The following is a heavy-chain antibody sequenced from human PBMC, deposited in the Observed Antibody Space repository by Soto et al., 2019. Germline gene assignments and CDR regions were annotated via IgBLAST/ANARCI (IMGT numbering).Heavy chain of an antibody. Sequence: SETLSLTCAVYGGSFSGYYWSWIRQPPGKGLEWIGEINHSGSTNYNPSLKSRVTISVDTSKNQFSLKLSSVTAADTAVYYCARKRRTTVTRNWFDPWGQGTLVTVSS. V-gene: IGHV4-34*01. D-gene: IGHD4-4*01. CDR2: INHSGST. CDR3: ARKRRTTVTRNWFDP. J-gene: IGHJ5*02. CDR1: GGSFSGYY.